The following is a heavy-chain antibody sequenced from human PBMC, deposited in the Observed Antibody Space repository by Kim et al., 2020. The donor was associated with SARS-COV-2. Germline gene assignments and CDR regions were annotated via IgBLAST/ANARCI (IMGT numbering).Heavy chain of an antibody. D-gene: IGHD1-7*01. J-gene: IGHJ5*02. V-gene: IGHV1-2*02. Sequence: YAQKFRGRVTLTTDTSISTAYMELTRLISDDTAIYFCARDERAARNFFDPWGQGTLVTVSS. CDR3: ARDERAARNFFDP.